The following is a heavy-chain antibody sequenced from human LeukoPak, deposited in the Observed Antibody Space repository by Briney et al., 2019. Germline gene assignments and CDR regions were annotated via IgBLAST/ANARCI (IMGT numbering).Heavy chain of an antibody. J-gene: IGHJ6*02. D-gene: IGHD5-24*01. CDR1: GDSFSSNSAA. V-gene: IGHV6-1*01. CDR2: TYYRSKWYN. CDR3: ARVPVRDGYNFYYYYGMDV. Sequence: SQTLSLTCAISGDSFSSNSAAWNWIRQSPSRGLEWLGRTYYRSKWYNDYAVSVKSRITINPDTSKNQFSLKLSSATAADTAVYYCARVPVRDGYNFYYYYGMDVWGQGTTVTVSS.